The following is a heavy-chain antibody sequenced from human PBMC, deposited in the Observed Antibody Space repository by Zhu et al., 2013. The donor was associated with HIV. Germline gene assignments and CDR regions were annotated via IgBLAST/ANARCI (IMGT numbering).Heavy chain of an antibody. D-gene: IGHD3-3*01. CDR1: GYTFTSYG. CDR3: ARGNYDFWSGYWPDYYYYYYGMDV. V-gene: IGHV1-18*01. Sequence: QVQLVQSGAEVKKPGASVKVSCKASGYTFTSYGISWVRQAPGQGLEWMGWISAYNGNTNYAQKLQGRVTMTTDTSTSTAYMELRSLRSDDTAVYYCARGNYDFWSGYWPDYYYYYYGMDVWGQGTTVTVSS. CDR2: ISAYNGNT. J-gene: IGHJ6*02.